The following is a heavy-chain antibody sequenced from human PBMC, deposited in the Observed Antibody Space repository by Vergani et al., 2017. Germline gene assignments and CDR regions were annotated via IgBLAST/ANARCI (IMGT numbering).Heavy chain of an antibody. V-gene: IGHV3-48*01. J-gene: IGHJ3*02. D-gene: IGHD5-18*01. CDR1: GFTFSSYS. Sequence: EVQLVESGGGLVKPGGSLRLSCAASGFTFSSYSMNWVRQAPGKGLEWVSYISSSSSTIYYADSVKGRFTISRDNAKNSLYLQMNSLRAEDTAVYYCARDDEKFGWYSYGYEVGAFDIWGQGTMVTVSS. CDR3: ARDDEKFGWYSYGYEVGAFDI. CDR2: ISSSSSTI.